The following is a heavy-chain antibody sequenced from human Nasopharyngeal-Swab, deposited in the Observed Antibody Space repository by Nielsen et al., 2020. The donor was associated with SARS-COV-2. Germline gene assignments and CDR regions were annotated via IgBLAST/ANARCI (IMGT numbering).Heavy chain of an antibody. Sequence: SETLSLTCTVSGGSITSYYWGWIRQPPGKGLEWIGVIFYRGSTYFNPSLQSRVTMSVDTSNNQFSLKLSSVTAADTAVYYCARERKDYYNTGAYGGPQYYFDYWGQGSLVTVSS. CDR2: IFYRGST. CDR1: GGSITSYY. CDR3: ARERKDYYNTGAYGGPQYYFDY. D-gene: IGHD3-22*01. J-gene: IGHJ4*02. V-gene: IGHV4-39*07.